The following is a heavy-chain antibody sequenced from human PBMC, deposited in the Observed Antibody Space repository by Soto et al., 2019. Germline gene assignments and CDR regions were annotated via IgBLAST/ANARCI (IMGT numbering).Heavy chain of an antibody. V-gene: IGHV3-11*01. D-gene: IGHD6-6*01. CDR3: ARGQQLVANWLDP. Sequence: GGSRRRSCAASGFPFSHSYMAWSRQAPGKGLEEIATISSTGSTPYYADSVKGRFTISRDNAQNSLYLEMNNLRAEDTAVYYCARGQQLVANWLDPWGQGILVTVSS. CDR2: ISSTGSTP. J-gene: IGHJ5*02. CDR1: GFPFSHSY.